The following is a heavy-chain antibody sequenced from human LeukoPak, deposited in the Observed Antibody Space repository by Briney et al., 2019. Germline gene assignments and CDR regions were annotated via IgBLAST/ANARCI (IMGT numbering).Heavy chain of an antibody. Sequence: GGSLRLSCAASGFTFSSYSMNWVRQAPGKGLEWVSSISSSSSYIYYADSVKGRFTISRDNSKNTLYLQMNSLRAEDTAVYYCAKDARRYCSSTSCYSGFDYWGQGTLVTVSS. D-gene: IGHD2-2*01. CDR3: AKDARRYCSSTSCYSGFDY. CDR2: ISSSSSYI. J-gene: IGHJ4*02. CDR1: GFTFSSYS. V-gene: IGHV3-21*04.